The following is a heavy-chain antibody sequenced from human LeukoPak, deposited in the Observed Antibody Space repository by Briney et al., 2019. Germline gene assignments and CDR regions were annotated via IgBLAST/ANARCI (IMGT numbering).Heavy chain of an antibody. Sequence: GGSLRLSCAASGFTFSSYWMSWVRQAPGKGLEWVANIKQDGSEKYYVDSVKGRFTISRDKAKNSLYLQMNSLRAEDTAVYYCARDKYSDTSSWYHKVLDYWGQGTLVTVSS. D-gene: IGHD6-13*01. V-gene: IGHV3-7*01. CDR2: IKQDGSEK. CDR1: GFTFSSYW. J-gene: IGHJ4*02. CDR3: ARDKYSDTSSWYHKVLDY.